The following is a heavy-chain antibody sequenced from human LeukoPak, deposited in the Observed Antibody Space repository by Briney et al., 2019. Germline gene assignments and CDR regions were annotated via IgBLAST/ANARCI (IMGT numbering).Heavy chain of an antibody. J-gene: IGHJ4*02. CDR1: GFSLSTSGVG. CDR2: IYWDDDK. CDR3: AHISVVVAAMSINY. V-gene: IGHV2-5*02. Sequence: ESGPTLVKPTQTLTLTCTFSGFSLSTSGVGVGWIRQPPGKALEWLALIYWDDDKRYSPSLKSRLTITKDTSKNQVVLTMTNMDPVDTATYYCAHISVVVAAMSINYWGQGTLVTVSS. D-gene: IGHD2-21*02.